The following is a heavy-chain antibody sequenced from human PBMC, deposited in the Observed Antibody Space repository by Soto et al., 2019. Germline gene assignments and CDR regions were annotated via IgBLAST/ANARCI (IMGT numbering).Heavy chain of an antibody. Sequence: PXGTLSLTCTVSGGSISSYYWSWIRQPPGKGLEWIGYIYYSGSTNYNPSLKSRVTISVDTSKNQFSLKLSSVTAADTAVYYCARGEGSFDYWGQGTLVTVSS. D-gene: IGHD3-10*01. CDR1: GGSISSYY. V-gene: IGHV4-59*01. CDR2: IYYSGST. J-gene: IGHJ4*02. CDR3: ARGEGSFDY.